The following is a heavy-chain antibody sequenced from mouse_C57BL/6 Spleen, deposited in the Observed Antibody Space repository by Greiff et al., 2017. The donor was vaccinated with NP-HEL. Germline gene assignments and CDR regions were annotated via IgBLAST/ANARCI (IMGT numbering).Heavy chain of an antibody. CDR2: IDPSDSYT. CDR3: ARSRVSPLRGAMDY. D-gene: IGHD1-1*01. V-gene: IGHV1-69*01. Sequence: QVQLQQPGAELVMPGASVKLSCKASGYTFTSYWMHWVKQRPGQGLEWIGEIDPSDSYTNYNQKFKGKSTLTVDKSSSTAYMQLSSLTSEDSAVYYCARSRVSPLRGAMDYWGQGTSVTVSS. J-gene: IGHJ4*01. CDR1: GYTFTSYW.